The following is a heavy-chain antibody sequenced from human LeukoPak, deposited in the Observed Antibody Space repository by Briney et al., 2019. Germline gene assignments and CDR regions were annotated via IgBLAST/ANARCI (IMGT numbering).Heavy chain of an antibody. CDR3: ARAGNYGSGSYYNVIDY. Sequence: SETLSLTCTVSGGSISSYYWSWIRQPPGKGLEWIGCIYYSGSTSYNPSLKSRVTISIDTSKNQFSLKLSSVTAVDTAVYFCARAGNYGSGSYYNVIDYWGQGTLVTVSS. CDR2: IYYSGST. V-gene: IGHV4-59*01. D-gene: IGHD3-10*01. J-gene: IGHJ4*02. CDR1: GGSISSYY.